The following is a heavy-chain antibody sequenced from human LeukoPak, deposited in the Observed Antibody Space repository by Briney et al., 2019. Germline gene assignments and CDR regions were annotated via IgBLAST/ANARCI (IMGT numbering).Heavy chain of an antibody. J-gene: IGHJ5*02. CDR3: ATDEGYCTITTCYRNWFDP. CDR1: GYTFTNHG. D-gene: IGHD2-2*01. Sequence: GASVKVSCKASGYTFTNHGISWVRQAPGQGLEWMGSISTYYGNTNYAQKLQGRVTMTTDTSTSTAFMEPRSLRSDDTAVYYCATDEGYCTITTCYRNWFDPWGQGTLVTVSS. CDR2: ISTYYGNT. V-gene: IGHV1-18*01.